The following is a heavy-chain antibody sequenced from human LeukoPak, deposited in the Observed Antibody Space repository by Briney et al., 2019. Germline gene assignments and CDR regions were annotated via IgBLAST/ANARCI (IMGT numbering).Heavy chain of an antibody. CDR3: AGRIVPAAITSDYFGY. D-gene: IGHD2-2*02. CDR2: IYYSGST. Sequence: SETLSLICTDSGGSISSSSYYWGWIRQPPGKGLEWIESIYYSGSTYYNPSLKSRVTISVDTSKNQFSLKLSSVTAADTAVYYCAGRIVPAAITSDYFGYWGQGTLVTVSS. CDR1: GGSISSSSYY. V-gene: IGHV4-39*01. J-gene: IGHJ4*02.